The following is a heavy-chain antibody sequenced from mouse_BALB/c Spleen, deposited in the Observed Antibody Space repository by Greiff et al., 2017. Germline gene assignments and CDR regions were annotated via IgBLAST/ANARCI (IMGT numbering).Heavy chain of an antibody. CDR1: GFNIKDYY. Sequence: EVQLQQSGAELVRSGASVKLSCTASGFNIKDYYMHWVEQRPEQGLEWIGWIDPENGDTEYAPKFQGKATMTADTSSNTAYLQLSSLTSEDTAVYYCNAGGNGGDYWGQGTSVTVSS. V-gene: IGHV14-4*02. CDR2: IDPENGDT. J-gene: IGHJ4*01. D-gene: IGHD2-1*01. CDR3: NAGGNGGDY.